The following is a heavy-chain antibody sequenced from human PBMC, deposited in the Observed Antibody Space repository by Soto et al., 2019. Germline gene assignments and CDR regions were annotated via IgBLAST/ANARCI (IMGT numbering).Heavy chain of an antibody. D-gene: IGHD6-13*01. CDR3: ARGYSIAGGYGMDV. J-gene: IGHJ6*02. V-gene: IGHV2-5*02. CDR1: GFSLSTSGVG. Sequence: QITLKESGPTLVKPTQTLTLTCTFSGFSLSTSGVGVGWIRQPPGKALEWLALIYWDDDKRYSPSLKSRITITKDTSKNQVVLTMTNMDPVDTATYYCARGYSIAGGYGMDVWGQGTTVTVSS. CDR2: IYWDDDK.